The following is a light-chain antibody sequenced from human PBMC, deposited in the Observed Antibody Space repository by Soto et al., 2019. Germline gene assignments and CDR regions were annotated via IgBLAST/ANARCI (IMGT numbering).Light chain of an antibody. V-gene: IGKV3-20*01. CDR2: GAS. Sequence: EIVLTQSPGTLSLSPGERATLSCRASRSVSSSYLAWYQQKPGQAPRLLIYGASSRATGIPDRFSGSGSGTDFTLTISRLEPEDFAVYYCQQYGSSTINFGQGTRLEIK. CDR3: QQYGSSTIN. J-gene: IGKJ5*01. CDR1: RSVSSSY.